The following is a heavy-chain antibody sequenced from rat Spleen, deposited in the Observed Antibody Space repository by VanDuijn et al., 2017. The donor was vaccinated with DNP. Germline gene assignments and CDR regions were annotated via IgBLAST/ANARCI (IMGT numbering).Heavy chain of an antibody. Sequence: EVELVESGGGLVQPGRSLKLSCAASGFTFSNYGMHWIRQAPTKGLEWVASMSPSGGSTYYRDSVKGRFTVSRDNAKSTLYLQMDSLRSEDTATYYCANYDGSYGGPAYWGQGTLVTVSS. CDR2: MSPSGGST. CDR1: GFTFSNYG. D-gene: IGHD1-12*02. V-gene: IGHV5-19*01. J-gene: IGHJ3*01. CDR3: ANYDGSYGGPAY.